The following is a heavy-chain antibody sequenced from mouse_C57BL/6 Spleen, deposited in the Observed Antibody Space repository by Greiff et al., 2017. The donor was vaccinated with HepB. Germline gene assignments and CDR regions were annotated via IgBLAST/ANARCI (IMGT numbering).Heavy chain of an antibody. V-gene: IGHV5-4*01. CDR1: GFTFSSYA. D-gene: IGHD2-4*01. CDR2: ISDGGSYT. Sequence: DVHLVESGGGLVKPGGSLKLSCAASGFTFSSYAMSWVRQTPEKRLEWVAPISDGGSYTYYPDNVKGRFTSSRDNAKNNLYLQMSHLKYEDTAMYYCARYVGDDYDMGYARDYWGKGASVTVSS. CDR3: ARYVGDDYDMGYARDY. J-gene: IGHJ4*01.